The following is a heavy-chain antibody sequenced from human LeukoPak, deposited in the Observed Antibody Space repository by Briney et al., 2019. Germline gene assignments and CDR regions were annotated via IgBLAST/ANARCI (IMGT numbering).Heavy chain of an antibody. D-gene: IGHD6-13*01. CDR1: GGSISSSNW. Sequence: SETLSLTCAVSGGSISSSNWWSWVRQPPGKGLEWIGEIYHSGSTNYNPSLKSRVTISVDKSKNQFSLKLSSVTAADTDVYYCARTGRAATGFDYWGQGTLVTVSS. J-gene: IGHJ4*02. CDR2: IYHSGST. CDR3: ARTGRAATGFDY. V-gene: IGHV4-4*02.